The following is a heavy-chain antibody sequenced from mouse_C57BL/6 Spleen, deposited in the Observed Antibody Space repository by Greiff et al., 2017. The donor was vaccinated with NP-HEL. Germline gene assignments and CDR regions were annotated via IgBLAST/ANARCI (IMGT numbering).Heavy chain of an antibody. Sequence: EVQLVESGPGMVKPSQSLSLTCTVTGYSITSGYDWHWIRHFPGNKLEWMGYISYSGSTNYNPSLKSRISITHDTSKNHFFLKLNSVTTEDTATYYCARGSSYVLDYWGQGTTLTVSS. CDR3: ARGSSYVLDY. V-gene: IGHV3-1*01. D-gene: IGHD1-1*01. J-gene: IGHJ2*01. CDR2: ISYSGST. CDR1: GYSITSGYD.